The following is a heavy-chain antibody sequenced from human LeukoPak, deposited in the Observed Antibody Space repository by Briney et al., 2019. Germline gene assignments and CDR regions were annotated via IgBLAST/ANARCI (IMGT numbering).Heavy chain of an antibody. CDR2: INHSGST. D-gene: IGHD3-22*01. CDR3: ARGLGRFHYYDSSGYLSYFDY. J-gene: IGHJ4*02. V-gene: IGHV4-34*01. CDR1: GGSFSGYY. Sequence: SETLSLTCAVYGGSFSGYYWSWIRQPPGKGLEWIGEINHSGSTNYNPSLESRVTISVDTSKNQFSLKLSSVTAADTAVYYCARGLGRFHYYDSSGYLSYFDYWGQGTLVTVSS.